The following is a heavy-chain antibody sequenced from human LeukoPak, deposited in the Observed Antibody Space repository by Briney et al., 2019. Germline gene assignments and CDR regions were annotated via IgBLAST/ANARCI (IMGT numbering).Heavy chain of an antibody. Sequence: PSETLSLTCTVSGGSISSYYWSWIRQPPGKGLEWIGYIYYSGSTNYNPSLKSRVTISVDTSKNQFSLKLSSVTAADTAVYYCARDLYSRRMDYYGSGSYFAYWGQGTRVTVSP. D-gene: IGHD3-10*01. CDR2: IYYSGST. V-gene: IGHV4-59*01. J-gene: IGHJ4*02. CDR1: GGSISSYY. CDR3: ARDLYSRRMDYYGSGSYFAY.